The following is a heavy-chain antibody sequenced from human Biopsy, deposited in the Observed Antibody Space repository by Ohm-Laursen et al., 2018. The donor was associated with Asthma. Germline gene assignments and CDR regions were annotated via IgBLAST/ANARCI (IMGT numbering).Heavy chain of an antibody. V-gene: IGHV4-59*07. CDR3: VRAVRNEQWLAPFDY. J-gene: IGHJ4*02. CDR1: GGSISSFY. D-gene: IGHD6-19*01. CDR2: VYWTGST. Sequence: SDTLSLTWRVYGGSISSFYWSWIRQSPEKGLEWMGYVYWTGSTNYNPSLKSRITMSVDTSKNRMFLELTSVTAADTAIYYCVRAVRNEQWLAPFDYWGQGKPVTVSS.